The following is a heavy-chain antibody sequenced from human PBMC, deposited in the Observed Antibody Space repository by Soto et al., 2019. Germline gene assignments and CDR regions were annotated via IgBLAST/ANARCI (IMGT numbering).Heavy chain of an antibody. J-gene: IGHJ4*02. CDR2: ISYDGNNK. V-gene: IGHV3-30-3*01. CDR1: GFTFSNYA. CDR3: ARDKFSGGYYYFDY. Sequence: QVQLVESGGGVVQPGRSLRLSCAASGFTFSNYAMHWVRQAPGKGLEWVAVISYDGNNKYYADSVKGRFTISRDTSRNTLYLQMNTLRAEDTAVYYCARDKFSGGYYYFDYWGQGTLVTVSS. D-gene: IGHD3-22*01.